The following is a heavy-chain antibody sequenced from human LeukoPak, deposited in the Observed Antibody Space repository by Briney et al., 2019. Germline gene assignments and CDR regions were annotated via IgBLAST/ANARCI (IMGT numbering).Heavy chain of an antibody. CDR3: ARAGYGDYKLDY. D-gene: IGHD4-17*01. V-gene: IGHV4-30-4*08. CDR2: IYYSGST. J-gene: IGHJ4*02. Sequence: SQTLSLTCTVSGGSISSGDYYWSWIRQPPGKGLEWIGYIYYSGSTYYNPSLKSRVTISVDTSKNQFSLKLSSVTAADTAVYYCARAGYGDYKLDYWGQGTLGTVSS. CDR1: GGSISSGDYY.